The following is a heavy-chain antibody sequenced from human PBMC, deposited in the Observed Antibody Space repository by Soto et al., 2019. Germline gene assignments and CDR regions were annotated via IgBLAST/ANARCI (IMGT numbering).Heavy chain of an antibody. J-gene: IGHJ6*02. V-gene: IGHV3-11*06. CDR3: ARDGLRFLEWTGDGMDV. D-gene: IGHD3-3*01. CDR2: ISSSSSYT. Sequence: GGSLRLSCAASGFTFSDYYMSWIRQAPGKGLEWVSYISSSSSYTNCADSVKGRFTISRDNAKNSLRLQMNSLRAEDTAVYYCARDGLRFLEWTGDGMDVCGQGPTVTVSS. CDR1: GFTFSDYY.